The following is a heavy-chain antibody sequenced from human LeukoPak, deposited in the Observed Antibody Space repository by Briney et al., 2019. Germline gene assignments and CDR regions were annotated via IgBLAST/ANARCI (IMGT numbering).Heavy chain of an antibody. V-gene: IGHV3-30*02. CDR3: AKVSLWFVELLSYYYYYYMDV. CDR1: GFTFSSYG. J-gene: IGHJ6*03. CDR2: IRYDGSNK. D-gene: IGHD3-10*01. Sequence: PGGSLRLSCAASGFTFSSYGMHWVRQAPGKGLEWVAFIRYDGSNKYYADSVKGRFTISRDNSKNTLYLQMNSLRAEDTAVYYCAKVSLWFVELLSYYYYYYMDVWGKGTTVTISS.